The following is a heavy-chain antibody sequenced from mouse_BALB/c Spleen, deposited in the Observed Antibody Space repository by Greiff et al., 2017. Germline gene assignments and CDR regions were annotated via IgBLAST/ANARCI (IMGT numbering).Heavy chain of an antibody. CDR1: GYSITSGYS. Sequence: VQLKQSGPDLVKPSQSLSLTCTVTGYSITSGYSWHWIRQFPGNKLEWMGYIHYSGSTNYNPSLKRRISITRDTSKNQFFLQLNSVTTEDTATYYCAHGNYGIWFAYWGQGTLVTVSA. V-gene: IGHV3-1*02. CDR2: IHYSGST. D-gene: IGHD2-1*01. CDR3: AHGNYGIWFAY. J-gene: IGHJ3*01.